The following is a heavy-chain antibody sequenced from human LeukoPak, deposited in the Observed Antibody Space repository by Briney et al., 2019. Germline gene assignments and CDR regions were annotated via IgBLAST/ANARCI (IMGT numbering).Heavy chain of an antibody. CDR2: ISRNGGST. CDR1: GITFSSYA. D-gene: IGHD3-3*01. J-gene: IGHJ4*02. V-gene: IGHV3-64*01. CDR3: ARDPLEDYDFWSGSFDY. Sequence: QPGGSLRLSCAASGITFSSYAMHWVRQAPGKGLESVSAISRNGGSTYYATSVKGRSTISRDNSKNTLYLQMGSLRAEDMAVYYCARDPLEDYDFWSGSFDYWGQGTLVTVSS.